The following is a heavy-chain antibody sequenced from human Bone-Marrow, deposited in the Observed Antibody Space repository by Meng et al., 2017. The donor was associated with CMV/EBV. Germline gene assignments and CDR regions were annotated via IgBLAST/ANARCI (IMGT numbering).Heavy chain of an antibody. CDR1: GDSVSSNSAA. CDR3: ARELLVDSGWNYFDY. CDR2: TYYRSKWYN. D-gene: IGHD6-19*01. Sequence: SCAISGDSVSSNSAAWNWIRQSPSRGLEWLGRTYYRSKWYNDYAVSVKSRITINPDTSKNQFSLQLNSVTPEDTAVYYCARELLVDSGWNYFDYWGQGTVVTVSS. J-gene: IGHJ4*02. V-gene: IGHV6-1*01.